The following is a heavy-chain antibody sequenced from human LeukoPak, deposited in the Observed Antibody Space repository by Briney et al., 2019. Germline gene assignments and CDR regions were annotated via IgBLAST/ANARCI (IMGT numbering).Heavy chain of an antibody. CDR2: INPESGNT. J-gene: IGHJ6*03. CDR1: GYTFTSRF. D-gene: IGHD1/OR15-1a*01. CDR3: AKDGNWNNVPGDYYYMDV. Sequence: ASVKVSCKASGYTFTSRFMHWLRQAPGQGLEWMGIINPESGNTAYAQKFQGRITMTGDTSTSTVYMELSSLRSEDTAMYYCAKDGNWNNVPGDYYYMDVWGKGTTVAVSS. V-gene: IGHV1-46*01.